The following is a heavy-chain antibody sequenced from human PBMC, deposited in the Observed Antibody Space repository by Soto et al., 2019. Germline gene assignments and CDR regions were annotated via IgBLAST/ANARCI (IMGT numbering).Heavy chain of an antibody. CDR3: ARVGQWLVPYYYYGMDV. Sequence: GGSLRLSCAASGFSFSNYAMHWVRQTPDKGLEWVAVISYDGSNKYYADSVKGRFTISRDNSKNTLYLQMNSLRAEDTAVYYCARVGQWLVPYYYYGMDVWGQGTTVTVSS. J-gene: IGHJ6*02. CDR2: ISYDGSNK. V-gene: IGHV3-30-3*01. CDR1: GFSFSNYA. D-gene: IGHD6-19*01.